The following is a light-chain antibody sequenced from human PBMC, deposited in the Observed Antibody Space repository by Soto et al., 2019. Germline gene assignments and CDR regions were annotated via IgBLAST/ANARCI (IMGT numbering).Light chain of an antibody. CDR2: NTS. J-gene: IGLJ3*02. V-gene: IGLV7-43*01. Sequence: QTVVTQEPSLTVSPGGTVTLTCASSTGAVTSSYYPNWFQQKPGQAPRALIYNTSNKHSWTPARFSGSLLGGKAALTLSGVQPEDEAEYYCLLYYGGARVFGGGTKVTVL. CDR1: TGAVTSSYY. CDR3: LLYYGGARV.